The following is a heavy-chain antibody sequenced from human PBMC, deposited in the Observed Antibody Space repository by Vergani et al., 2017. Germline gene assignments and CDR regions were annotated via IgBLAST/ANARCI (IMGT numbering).Heavy chain of an antibody. CDR3: AKQYFVWGNYLFVY. CDR1: EFTFSNYA. J-gene: IGHJ4*02. CDR2: ISGSGVSA. V-gene: IGHV3-23*01. D-gene: IGHD3-16*01. Sequence: EVQLLESGGGLVQPGGSLRLTCAASEFTFSNYAMIWVRQAPGKGLEWVSGISGSGVSAYYTDSVKGRFTISRDNSKNMLFLQMNNLRTEDTAIYYCAKQYFVWGNYLFVYWWQQSLITISS.